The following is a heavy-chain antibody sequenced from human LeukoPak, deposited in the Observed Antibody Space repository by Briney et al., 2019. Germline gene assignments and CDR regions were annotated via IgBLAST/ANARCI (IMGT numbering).Heavy chain of an antibody. V-gene: IGHV4-34*01. CDR2: INHSGST. D-gene: IGHD2-2*01. CDR1: GGSFSGYY. CDR3: ARVPRRGAAASNWFDP. Sequence: PSETLSLTCAVCGGSFSGYYWSWIRQPPGKGLEWIGEINHSGSTNYNPSLKSRVTISVDTSKNQFSLKLSSVTAADTAVYYCARVPRRGAAASNWFDPWGQGTLVTVSS. J-gene: IGHJ5*02.